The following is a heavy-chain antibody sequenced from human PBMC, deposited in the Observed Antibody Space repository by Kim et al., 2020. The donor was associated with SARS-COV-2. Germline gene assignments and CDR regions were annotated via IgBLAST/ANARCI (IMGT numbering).Heavy chain of an antibody. CDR3: ASSYYDSSGYYSSGYWFDP. J-gene: IGHJ5*02. CDR1: GGTFSSYA. CDR2: IIPIFGTA. V-gene: IGHV1-69*13. Sequence: SVKVSCKASGGTFSSYAISWVRQAPGQGLEWMGGIIPIFGTANYAQKFQGRVTITADESTSTAYMELSSLRSEDTAVYYCASSYYDSSGYYSSGYWFDPWGQGTLVTVSS. D-gene: IGHD3-22*01.